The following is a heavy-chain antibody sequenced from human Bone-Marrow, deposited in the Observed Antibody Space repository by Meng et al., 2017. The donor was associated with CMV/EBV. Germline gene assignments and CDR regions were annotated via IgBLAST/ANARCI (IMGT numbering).Heavy chain of an antibody. CDR3: AKDYSSYDYYYGMDV. CDR1: GFTFSSYA. D-gene: IGHD4-11*01. CDR2: ISGSGGDT. V-gene: IGHV3-23*01. J-gene: IGHJ6*01. Sequence: GGSLRLSCAASGFTFSSYAMSWVRQAPGKGLEWVSAISGSGGDTYYAGSVEGRFTISRDNSKNKLYLQMNTLRAEDTAVYYCAKDYSSYDYYYGMDVWGQGPTVTGSS.